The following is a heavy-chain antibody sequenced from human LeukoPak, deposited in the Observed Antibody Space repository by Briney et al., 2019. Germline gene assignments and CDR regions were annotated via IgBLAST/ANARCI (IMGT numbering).Heavy chain of an antibody. D-gene: IGHD2-2*01. CDR3: AKGYCSSTSCYPFDP. V-gene: IGHV3-30*18. CDR2: ISYDGSNK. CDR1: GFTFSSYG. Sequence: PGGSLRLSCAASGFTFSSYGMHWVRQAPGKGLEWVAVISYDGSNKYYADSVKGRFTISRDNSKNTLYLQMNSLRAEDTAVYYCAKGYCSSTSCYPFDPWGQGTLVTVSS. J-gene: IGHJ5*02.